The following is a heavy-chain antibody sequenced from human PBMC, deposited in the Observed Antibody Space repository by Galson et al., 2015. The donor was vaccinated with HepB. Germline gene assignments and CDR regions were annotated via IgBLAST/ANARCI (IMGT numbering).Heavy chain of an antibody. Sequence: SVKVSCKASGGTFNNYAVSWVRQAPGQGLEWMGGIIPVFGTTNYAQKFQGRVTITADESTSTAYMELSSLTSEDTALYYCARHHDIVVVPSTENWFDPWGQGTLVTVSS. V-gene: IGHV1-69*13. CDR3: ARHHDIVVVPSTENWFDP. CDR2: IIPVFGTT. J-gene: IGHJ5*02. CDR1: GGTFNNYA. D-gene: IGHD2-2*01.